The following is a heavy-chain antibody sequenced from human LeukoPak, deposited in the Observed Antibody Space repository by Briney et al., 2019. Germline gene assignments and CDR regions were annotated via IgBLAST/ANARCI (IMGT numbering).Heavy chain of an antibody. CDR1: GGTFSSYA. J-gene: IGHJ4*02. CDR2: IVPIFGTA. CDR3: VGTGYCSSGSCYSSDFDY. V-gene: IGHV1-69*05. Sequence: SVKVSCKASGGTFSSYAISWVRQAPGQGLEWMGRIVPIFGTANYAQKFQGRVTITTDESTSTAYMELSSLRSEDTAVYYCVGTGYCSSGSCYSSDFDYWGQGTLFTVSS. D-gene: IGHD2-15*01.